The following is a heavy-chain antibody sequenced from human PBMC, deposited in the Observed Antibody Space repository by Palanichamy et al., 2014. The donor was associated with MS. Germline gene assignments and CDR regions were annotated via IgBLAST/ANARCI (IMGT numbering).Heavy chain of an antibody. CDR3: ARDRSGANPDALDI. D-gene: IGHD1-26*01. CDR1: GSTFSTFE. V-gene: IGHV3-48*03. J-gene: IGHJ3*02. CDR2: ISRGGSSI. Sequence: EVQLVESGGGLVQPGGSLRLSCVASGSTFSTFEMNWVRQAPGKGLEWVSYISRGGSSIFYADSVKGRFTISRDNAKNSLYLRMNSLRVDDTAVYYCARDRSGANPDALDIWGQGTMVTVSS.